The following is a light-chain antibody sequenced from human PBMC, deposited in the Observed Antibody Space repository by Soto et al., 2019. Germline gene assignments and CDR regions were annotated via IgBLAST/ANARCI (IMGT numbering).Light chain of an antibody. V-gene: IGLV2-14*03. CDR1: SSDVGGYNS. Sequence: QSVLTQPASVSGSPGQSIAISCTGTSSDVGGYNSVSWYQPHPGKAPKLMIYNVSNRPSGVSDRFSGSKSGNTASLSIAGLQAEDEAEYYCSSYTRSNTYVFGTGTKLTVL. CDR2: NVS. J-gene: IGLJ1*01. CDR3: SSYTRSNTYV.